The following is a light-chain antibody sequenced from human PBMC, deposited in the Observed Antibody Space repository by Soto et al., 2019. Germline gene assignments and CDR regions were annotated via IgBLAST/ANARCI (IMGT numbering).Light chain of an antibody. CDR2: EGS. V-gene: IGLV2-23*03. J-gene: IGLJ1*01. CDR3: SSYAGSNTFV. Sequence: ALTQPASVSGSPGQSITISCTGTSSDVGSYNLVSWHQQHPGKAPKLMIYEGSKRPSGVSNRFSGSKSGNTASLTISGLQAEDEADYYCSSYAGSNTFVFGTGTKVTVL. CDR1: SSDVGSYNL.